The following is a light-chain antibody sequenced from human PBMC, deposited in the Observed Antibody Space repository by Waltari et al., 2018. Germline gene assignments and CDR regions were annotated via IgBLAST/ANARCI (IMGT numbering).Light chain of an antibody. CDR2: GAS. CDR1: QSVSTN. J-gene: IGKJ1*01. CDR3: QQYTNWPPAWT. Sequence: EIVMTQSPATLSVSPGDRVTLSCRASQSVSTNLVWYQQKPGQAPSLLIYGASTRATGIPARFSGSGSGTEFTLTISSLQSEDFAVYFCQQYTNWPPAWTFGQGTKVEIK. V-gene: IGKV3-15*01.